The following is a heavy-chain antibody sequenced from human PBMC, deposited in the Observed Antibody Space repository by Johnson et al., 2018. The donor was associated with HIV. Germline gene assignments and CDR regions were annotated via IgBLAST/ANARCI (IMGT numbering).Heavy chain of an antibody. D-gene: IGHD6-13*01. J-gene: IGHJ3*02. CDR1: GFTFRNFA. V-gene: IGHV3-30-3*01. CDR2: ISYDGSSE. Sequence: VQLIESGGSAVHPGTSLRLSCVASGFTFRNFAMHWVRQAPGKGLDWVAQISYDGSSEYYADSFQGRFTISRDNSKNTLYLQMNSLGAEDTAVYYCARECSSTRWTYGFDIWGQGTMVTVSS. CDR3: ARECSSTRWTYGFDI.